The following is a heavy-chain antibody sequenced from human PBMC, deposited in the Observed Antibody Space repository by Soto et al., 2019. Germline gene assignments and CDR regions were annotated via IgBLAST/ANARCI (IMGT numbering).Heavy chain of an antibody. J-gene: IGHJ6*02. CDR2: ISDSGATT. CDR3: VKCGSRGATYCQNYGLDV. D-gene: IGHD2-15*01. Sequence: EVHLLESGGALVQPGGSLRLSCVASGFTFSTYSMSWVRQAPGKGLEWVSAISDSGATTPYADSVRGRFTISRDNSKNTLYLQMNGLRADDTAVYHCVKCGSRGATYCQNYGLDVWGQGTTVSVSS. CDR1: GFTFSTYS. V-gene: IGHV3-23*01.